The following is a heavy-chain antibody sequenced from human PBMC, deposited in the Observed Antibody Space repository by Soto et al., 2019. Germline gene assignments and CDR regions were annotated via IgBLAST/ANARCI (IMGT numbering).Heavy chain of an antibody. Sequence: ASVKVSCKASGYTFTIYGISGVRQAPVQGLEWMGWISAYNGNTNYAQKLQGRVTMTTDTSTSTAYMELRSLRSDDTAVYYCARVPGLLSAFDIWGQGTMVTVSS. CDR2: ISAYNGNT. J-gene: IGHJ3*02. V-gene: IGHV1-18*01. CDR1: GYTFTIYG. D-gene: IGHD2-15*01. CDR3: ARVPGLLSAFDI.